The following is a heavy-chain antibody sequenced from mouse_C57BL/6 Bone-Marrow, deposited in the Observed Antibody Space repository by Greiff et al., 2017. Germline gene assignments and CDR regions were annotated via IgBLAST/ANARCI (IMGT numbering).Heavy chain of an antibody. CDR3: TRTGLYAMDY. J-gene: IGHJ4*01. Sequence: EVQLQQSGGGLVQPGGSMKLSCAASGFTFSDAWMDWVRQSPEKGLEWVAEIRNKANNHATYYAESVKGRFTISRDDSKSSVYLQMNSLRAEDTGIYYCTRTGLYAMDYWGQGTSVTVSS. D-gene: IGHD4-1*01. V-gene: IGHV6-6*01. CDR2: IRNKANNHAT. CDR1: GFTFSDAW.